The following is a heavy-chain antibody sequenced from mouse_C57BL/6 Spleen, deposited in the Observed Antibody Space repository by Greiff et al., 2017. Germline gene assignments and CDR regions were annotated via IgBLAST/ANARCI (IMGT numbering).Heavy chain of an antibody. CDR3: AREGVYSTLYYYAMDY. Sequence: QVQLKQSGAELVRPGTSVKVSCKASGYAFTNYLIEWVKQRPGQGLEWIGVINPGSGGTNYNEKFKGKAKLTADKSSRTAYMQLSSLTSEDSAVYFCAREGVYSTLYYYAMDYWGQGTSVTVSS. CDR2: INPGSGGT. J-gene: IGHJ4*01. D-gene: IGHD2-5*01. CDR1: GYAFTNYL. V-gene: IGHV1-54*01.